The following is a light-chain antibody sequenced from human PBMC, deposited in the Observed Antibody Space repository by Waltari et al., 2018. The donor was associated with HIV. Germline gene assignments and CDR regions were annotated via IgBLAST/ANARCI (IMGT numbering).Light chain of an antibody. V-gene: IGLV2-14*01. J-gene: IGLJ3*02. Sequence: QSVLTQPASVSGSPGQSITISCTGTNSDVGDYNYVSWYQQHPGKAPMLLIYEVTHRPSAISSRFSGFKSGNTASMTISWLQAEDEADYYCSSYTATTAILFGGGTKVTVL. CDR1: NSDVGDYNY. CDR2: EVT. CDR3: SSYTATTAIL.